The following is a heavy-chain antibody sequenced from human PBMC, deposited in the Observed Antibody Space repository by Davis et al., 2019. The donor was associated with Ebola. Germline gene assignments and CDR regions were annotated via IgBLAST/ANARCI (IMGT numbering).Heavy chain of an antibody. CDR2: IYPGDSDT. Sequence: GESLKISCKGSGYSFTSYWIGWVRQMPGKGLEWMGIIYPGDSDTRYSPSFQGQVTISADKSISTAYLQWSSLKASDTAMYYCARGGYCSSTSCSSPLERRDYFDYWGQGTLVTVSS. CDR1: GYSFTSYW. V-gene: IGHV5-51*01. D-gene: IGHD2-2*01. CDR3: ARGGYCSSTSCSSPLERRDYFDY. J-gene: IGHJ4*02.